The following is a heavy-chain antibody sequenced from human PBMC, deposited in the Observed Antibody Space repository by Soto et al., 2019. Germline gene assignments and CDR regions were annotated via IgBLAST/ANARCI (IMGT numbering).Heavy chain of an antibody. J-gene: IGHJ6*02. V-gene: IGHV3-30*18. CDR1: GFTFSSYG. D-gene: IGHD4-17*01. Sequence: PGGSLSLSCAASGFTFSSYGMHWVRQAPGKGLEWVAVRTYDGSNKYYAYPENGRCAISRDNTKDTLYLQENSLRAEDTAVEYCAEEPTKRSLRGYHYYYGMDVWGQGTTVTVSS. CDR2: RTYDGSNK. CDR3: AEEPTKRSLRGYHYYYGMDV.